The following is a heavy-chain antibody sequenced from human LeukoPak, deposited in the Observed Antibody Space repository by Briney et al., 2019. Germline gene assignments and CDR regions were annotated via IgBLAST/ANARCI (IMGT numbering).Heavy chain of an antibody. CDR3: ANYYDSSGYYLN. CDR1: GFTFSSYW. J-gene: IGHJ4*02. D-gene: IGHD3-22*01. Sequence: TGGSLRLSCAASGFTFSSYWMSWVRQAPGKGLERVSGINWNGGSTGYADSVKGRFTISRDNAKNSLYLQMNSLRAEDTALYYCANYYDSSGYYLNWGQGTLVTVSS. V-gene: IGHV3-20*04. CDR2: INWNGGST.